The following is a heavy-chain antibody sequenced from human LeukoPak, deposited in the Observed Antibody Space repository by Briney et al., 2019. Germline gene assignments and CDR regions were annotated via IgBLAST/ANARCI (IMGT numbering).Heavy chain of an antibody. CDR1: GFTFRSYW. CDR2: AIRDGSFT. D-gene: IGHD5-24*01. J-gene: IGHJ4*02. CDR3: VRDGDDFNFDY. V-gene: IGHV3-74*01. Sequence: SGGSLRLSCAASGFTFRSYWMHWVRQAPGKGLEWVSRAIRDGSFTNYADSVKGRFTISRDNAKNTLYLQMSSLRAEDTAVYFCVRDGDDFNFDYWGQGSLVTVSS.